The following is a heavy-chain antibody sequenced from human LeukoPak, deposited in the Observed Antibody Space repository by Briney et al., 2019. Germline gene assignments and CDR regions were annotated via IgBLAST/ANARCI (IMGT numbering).Heavy chain of an antibody. CDR1: GFTFSSYA. J-gene: IGHJ4*02. D-gene: IGHD2-15*01. CDR3: ANLRGRGAYACSGASCYSY. Sequence: GGSLRLSCEASGFTFSSYAMSWVRQAPGKGLEWVSDVSGSGGGTYYTDSVKGRFTISRDNSKNTLFLQMNSLRVEDTAVYYCANLRGRGAYACSGASCYSYWGQGTLVTVSP. CDR2: VSGSGGGT. V-gene: IGHV3-23*01.